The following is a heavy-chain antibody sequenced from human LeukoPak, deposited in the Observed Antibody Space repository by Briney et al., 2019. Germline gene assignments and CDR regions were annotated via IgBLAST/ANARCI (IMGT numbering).Heavy chain of an antibody. D-gene: IGHD2-2*01. CDR1: GFTFSSYA. V-gene: IGHV3-23*01. CDR3: ARGNSGHCTGATCYALDY. J-gene: IGHJ4*02. CDR2: ISDDFGT. Sequence: PGGSLRLSCAASGFTFSSYAMSFLRRAPRKGLDWVSAISDDFGTYHADSVKGRFTISRDNSRNTLYLQMTSLRAEDTAVYYCARGNSGHCTGATCYALDYWGQGTLVTVSS.